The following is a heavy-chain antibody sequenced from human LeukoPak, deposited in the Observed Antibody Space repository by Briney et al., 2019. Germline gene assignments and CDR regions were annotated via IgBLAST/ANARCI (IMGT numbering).Heavy chain of an antibody. Sequence: PSETLSLTCAVYGGSFSGYYWSWIRQPPGKGLEWIGEINHSGSTNYNPSLKSRVTISVDTSKNQSSLKLSSVTAADTAVYYCARGFQGSSWYNWFDPWGQGTLVTVSS. CDR3: ARGFQGSSWYNWFDP. D-gene: IGHD6-13*01. V-gene: IGHV4-34*01. CDR2: INHSGST. CDR1: GGSFSGYY. J-gene: IGHJ5*02.